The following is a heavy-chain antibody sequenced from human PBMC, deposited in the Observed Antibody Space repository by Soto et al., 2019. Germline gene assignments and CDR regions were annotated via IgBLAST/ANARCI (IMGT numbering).Heavy chain of an antibody. CDR1: GYTCTSYD. Sequence: QVQLVQSGDEVTKPGASVKVSCKASGYTCTSYDISWVRQATGQGLEWMGWMNPNSGNTVYAQKFQGRVTMTRNTSISTADMELSSLRSEDTAVYYCARDKVVGATGNWGQGTLVTVSS. CDR3: ARDKVVGATGN. J-gene: IGHJ4*02. V-gene: IGHV1-8*01. CDR2: MNPNSGNT. D-gene: IGHD1-1*01.